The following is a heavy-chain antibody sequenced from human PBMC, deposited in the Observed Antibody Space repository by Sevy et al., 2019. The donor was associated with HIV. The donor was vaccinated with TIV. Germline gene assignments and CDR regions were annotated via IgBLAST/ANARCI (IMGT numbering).Heavy chain of an antibody. J-gene: IGHJ4*02. V-gene: IGHV3-21*01. CDR3: ARKMELLVPDY. CDR1: GFIFSNYN. D-gene: IGHD1-7*01. Sequence: GGYLRLSCAASGFIFSNYNMHWVRQAPGKGLQWVSCISSSSNDIYYADSLTGRFTISRDNAKNSLYLQMNSLRAEDTAVYYCARKMELLVPDYWGQGTLVSVSS. CDR2: ISSSSNDI.